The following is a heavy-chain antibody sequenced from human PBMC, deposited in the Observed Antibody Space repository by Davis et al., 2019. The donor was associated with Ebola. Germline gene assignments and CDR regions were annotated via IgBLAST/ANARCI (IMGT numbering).Heavy chain of an antibody. CDR3: ARMGLRRYSYGYDY. V-gene: IGHV4-59*08. CDR2: ISYSGST. J-gene: IGHJ4*02. CDR1: GGSFSGYY. D-gene: IGHD5-18*01. Sequence: SETLSLTCAVYGGSFSGYYWSWIRQPPGKGLEWIGYISYSGSTNYNPSLKSRVTISVDTSKNQFSLKLSSVTAADTAVYYCARMGLRRYSYGYDYWGQGTLVTVSS.